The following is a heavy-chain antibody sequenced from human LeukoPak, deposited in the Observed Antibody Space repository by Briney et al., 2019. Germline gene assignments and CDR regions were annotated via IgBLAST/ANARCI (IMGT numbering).Heavy chain of an antibody. J-gene: IGHJ3*02. D-gene: IGHD6-6*01. V-gene: IGHV3-21*01. CDR1: GFTFSSYA. Sequence: GGSLRLSCATSGFTFSSYAMSWVRQAPGKGLEWVSSISSGSTYMYYADSVKGRFTISRDNAQNSMYLQMNSLRAEDTAVYYCGRVGGRSKAAKGDAFDIWGQGTMVTVSS. CDR3: GRVGGRSKAAKGDAFDI. CDR2: ISSGSTYM.